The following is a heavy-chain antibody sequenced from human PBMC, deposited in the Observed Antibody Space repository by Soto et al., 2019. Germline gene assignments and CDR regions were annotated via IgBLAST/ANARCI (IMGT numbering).Heavy chain of an antibody. V-gene: IGHV3-66*01. J-gene: IGHJ4*02. CDR3: ARAPTVTTNFDS. CDR2: IYSDGDT. Sequence: GGSLILSCAASGFTVISNYLSWVRQAPGKGLEWVSIIYSDGDTHYADTVRGRFTISRDNSNNIVYLQMNSLAVEDTAVYYCARAPTVTTNFDSWGQGTLVTVPS. CDR1: GFTVISNY. D-gene: IGHD4-4*01.